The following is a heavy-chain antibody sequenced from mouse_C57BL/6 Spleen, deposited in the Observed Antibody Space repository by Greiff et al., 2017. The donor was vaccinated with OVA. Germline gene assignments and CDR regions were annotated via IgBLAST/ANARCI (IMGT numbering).Heavy chain of an antibody. V-gene: IGHV3-6*01. Sequence: EVKLQESGPGLVKPSQSLSLTCSVTGYSITSGYYWNWIRQFPGNKLEWMGYISYDGSNNYNPSLKNRISITRDTSKNQFFLKLNSVTTEDTATYYCARDSSSYNYAMDYWGQGTSVTVSS. CDR2: ISYDGSN. CDR3: ARDSSSYNYAMDY. CDR1: GYSITSGYY. J-gene: IGHJ4*01. D-gene: IGHD1-1*01.